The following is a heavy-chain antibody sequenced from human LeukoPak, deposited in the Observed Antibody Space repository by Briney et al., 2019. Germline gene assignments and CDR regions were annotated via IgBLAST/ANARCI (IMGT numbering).Heavy chain of an antibody. Sequence: ASVKVSCKVSGYTLTELSMHWVRQAPGKGLEWMGGFDPEDGETIYAQKFQGRVTITADKSTSTAYMELSSLRSEDTAVYYCARGPDTVTTATLDNWGQGTLVTVSS. CDR2: FDPEDGET. J-gene: IGHJ4*02. V-gene: IGHV1-24*01. CDR3: ARGPDTVTTATLDN. D-gene: IGHD4-17*01. CDR1: GYTLTELS.